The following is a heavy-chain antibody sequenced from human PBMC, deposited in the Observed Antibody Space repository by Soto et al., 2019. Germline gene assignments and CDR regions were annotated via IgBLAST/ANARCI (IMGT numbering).Heavy chain of an antibody. CDR3: ARGFYYDSSGYFDY. CDR1: GFTFSSYG. D-gene: IGHD3-22*01. V-gene: IGHV3-33*01. CDR2: IWYDGSNK. Sequence: GGSLRLSCAASGFTFSSYGMHWVRQAPGKGLEWVAVIWYDGSNKYYADSVKGRFTISRDNSKNTLYLQMNSLRAEDTAVYYSARGFYYDSSGYFDYWGQGTLVTVSS. J-gene: IGHJ4*02.